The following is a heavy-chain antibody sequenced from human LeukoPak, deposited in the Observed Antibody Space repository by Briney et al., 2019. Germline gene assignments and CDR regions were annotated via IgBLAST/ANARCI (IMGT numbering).Heavy chain of an antibody. CDR1: DFSFSSYS. D-gene: IGHD2-2*01. CDR2: ISGGGDLT. CDR3: ARSYCSSTSCPSRNYYYYYMDV. V-gene: IGHV3-23*01. J-gene: IGHJ6*03. Sequence: GGSLRLSCAASDFSFSSYSMTWVRQAPGKGLEWVSIISGGGDLTFYADSVKGRFTISRDNAKNTLYLQMNSLRAEDTAVYYCARSYCSSTSCPSRNYYYYYMDVWGKGTTVTISS.